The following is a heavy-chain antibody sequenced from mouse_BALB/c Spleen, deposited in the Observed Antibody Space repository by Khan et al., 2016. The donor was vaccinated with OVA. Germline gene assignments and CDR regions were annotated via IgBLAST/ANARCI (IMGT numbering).Heavy chain of an antibody. V-gene: IGHV1S81*02. Sequence: VQLQQSGAELVKPGASVKLSCKASGYTFTSYYMYWLKQRPGQGLAWIGEINPSNGGTNFNEKFKSKATLTVDKSSSTAYMQLSRLTSEDSAVYYCTRRGTARATLWFAYWGQGTLVTGSA. D-gene: IGHD3-2*01. CDR2: INPSNGGT. J-gene: IGHJ3*01. CDR1: GYTFTSYY. CDR3: TRRGTARATLWFAY.